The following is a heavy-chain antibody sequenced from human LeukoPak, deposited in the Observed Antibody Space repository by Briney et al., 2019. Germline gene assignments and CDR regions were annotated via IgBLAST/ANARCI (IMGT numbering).Heavy chain of an antibody. CDR3: ARSIVGAQADAFDI. CDR1: GGSISGSH. J-gene: IGHJ3*02. CDR2: IYYSGST. Sequence: SSETRSLTCLVSGGSISGSHWSWIRQPPGKGLEWIGYIYYSGSTYYNPSLKSRVTISVDTSKNQFSLKLSSVTAAGTAVYYCARSIVGAQADAFDIWGQGTMVTVSS. V-gene: IGHV4-59*08. D-gene: IGHD1-26*01.